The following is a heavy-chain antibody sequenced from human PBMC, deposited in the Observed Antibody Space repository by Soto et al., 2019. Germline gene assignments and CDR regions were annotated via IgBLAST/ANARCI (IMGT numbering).Heavy chain of an antibody. CDR1: GPTFSTYG. J-gene: IGHJ4*02. D-gene: IGHD2-2*01. V-gene: IGHV3-21*01. CDR2: ITSSGSYI. Sequence: DVQLVESGGGLVKPGGSLRLSCVASGPTFSTYGMKWIRQTPGKGLEWVSSITSSGSYIHYADSVQGRFTVSRDNAKNSMYLQMNSLRVEDTAVYFCARDESAGSSTSNWGQGTLVTVSS. CDR3: ARDESAGSSTSN.